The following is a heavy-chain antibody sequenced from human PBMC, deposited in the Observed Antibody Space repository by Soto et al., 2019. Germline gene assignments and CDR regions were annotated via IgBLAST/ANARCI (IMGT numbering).Heavy chain of an antibody. Sequence: PGESLKISCKGSGYSFTSYWIGWVRQMPGKGLEWMGIIYPGDSDTRYSPSFQGQVTISADKSISTAYLQWSSLKASDTAMYYWARSLGSTYYGMDVWGQGTTVTVSS. J-gene: IGHJ6*02. CDR3: ARSLGSTYYGMDV. CDR1: GYSFTSYW. D-gene: IGHD2-15*01. V-gene: IGHV5-51*01. CDR2: IYPGDSDT.